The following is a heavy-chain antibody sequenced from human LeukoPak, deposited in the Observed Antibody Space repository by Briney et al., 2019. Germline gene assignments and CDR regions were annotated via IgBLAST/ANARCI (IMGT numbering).Heavy chain of an antibody. D-gene: IGHD5-24*01. V-gene: IGHV3-30-3*01. CDR2: LSYDGTNK. CDR1: GFTFSSYA. CDR3: ARSSDRRDSGMDV. Sequence: PGGSLRLSCAASGFTFSSYAMHWVRQAPGKGLEWAAVLSYDGTNKYYADSVKGRFTISRDNSKNTLYLQMNSLRAEDTAVYYCARSSDRRDSGMDVWGQGTTVTVSS. J-gene: IGHJ6*02.